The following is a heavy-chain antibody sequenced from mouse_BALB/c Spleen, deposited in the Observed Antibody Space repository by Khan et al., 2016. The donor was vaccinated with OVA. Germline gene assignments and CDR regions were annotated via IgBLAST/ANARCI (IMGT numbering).Heavy chain of an antibody. CDR1: GYSITSDYA. CDR3: ARMYGGDFDY. D-gene: IGHD2-10*02. J-gene: IGHJ2*01. V-gene: IGHV3-2*02. Sequence: EVQLQESGPGLVKPSQSLSLTCTVTGYSITSDYAWNWIRQFPGNKLEWMGYISYSGNTKYNPSLKSRISVTRDTSKHQFFLQLNSVTTEDTATYYCARMYGGDFDYWGQGTTLTVSS. CDR2: ISYSGNT.